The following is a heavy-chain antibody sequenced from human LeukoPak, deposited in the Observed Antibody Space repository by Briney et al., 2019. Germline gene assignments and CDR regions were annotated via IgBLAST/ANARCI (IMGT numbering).Heavy chain of an antibody. CDR3: SRDANYYDSSRHYFDAFDI. CDR1: GFTFSKYW. CDR2: IRGDGSVK. Sequence: GGSLRLSCAASGFTFSKYWMTWVRQAPGKGLEWVANIRGDGSVKYLLDSVKGRFTISRDNAKNSLSLEMNNLRAEDTAVYYCSRDANYYDSSRHYFDAFDIWGQGTMVTVSS. D-gene: IGHD3-22*01. J-gene: IGHJ3*02. V-gene: IGHV3-7*01.